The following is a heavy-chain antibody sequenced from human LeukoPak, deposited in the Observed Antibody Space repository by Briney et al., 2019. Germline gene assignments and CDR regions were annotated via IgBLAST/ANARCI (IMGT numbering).Heavy chain of an antibody. CDR2: ISYDGSNK. V-gene: IGHV3-30*19. J-gene: IGHJ4*02. Sequence: GGSLRLSCAASGFTFSNYGMHWVRQAPGKGLEGVAVISYDGSNKYYADSVKGRFTISRDNSKNTLYLQMNSLRAEDTAVYYCARFGGSGSYGFDYWGQGTLVTVSS. CDR1: GFTFSNYG. D-gene: IGHD1-26*01. CDR3: ARFGGSGSYGFDY.